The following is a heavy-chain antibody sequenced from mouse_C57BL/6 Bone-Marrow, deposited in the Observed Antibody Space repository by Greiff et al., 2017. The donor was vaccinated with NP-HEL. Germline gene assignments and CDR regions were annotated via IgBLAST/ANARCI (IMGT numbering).Heavy chain of an antibody. V-gene: IGHV2-9*01. CDR2: IWGGGST. J-gene: IGHJ1*03. CDR3: AKLGRNYYGSSPYGYFDV. Sequence: VQLQESGPGLVAPSQSLSITCTVSGFSLTSYGVDWVRQPPGKGLEWLGVIWGGGSTNYNSALMSRLSISKDNSKSQVFLKMNSLQTDDTAMYYCAKLGRNYYGSSPYGYFDVWGTGTTVTVSS. CDR1: GFSLTSYG. D-gene: IGHD1-1*01.